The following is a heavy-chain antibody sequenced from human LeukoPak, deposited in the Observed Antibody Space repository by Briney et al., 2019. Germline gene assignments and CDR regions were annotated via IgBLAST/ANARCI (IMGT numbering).Heavy chain of an antibody. Sequence: GGSLRLSCAASGFTFSSYWMSWVRQVPGKGLEWVANIKKDGSEKKYVDSVKGRFTISRDNSKNTLYLQMNSLRAEDTAVYYCAKKVTTGDLAWFDPWGQGTLVTVSS. J-gene: IGHJ5*02. V-gene: IGHV3-7*03. D-gene: IGHD4-17*01. CDR1: GFTFSSYW. CDR2: IKKDGSEK. CDR3: AKKVTTGDLAWFDP.